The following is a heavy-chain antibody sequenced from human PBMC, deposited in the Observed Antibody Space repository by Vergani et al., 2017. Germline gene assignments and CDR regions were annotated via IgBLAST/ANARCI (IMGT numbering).Heavy chain of an antibody. Sequence: QLQLQESGPGLVKPSETLSLTCTVSGGSISTISYYWGWIHQPPGKGLEWIGSIYYSGTTYYNPSLKSRVTISVDTSKNQFSLKLSSVTAADTAMYYCARHRDGYRSDAFNIWGQGTMVTVSS. V-gene: IGHV4-39*01. J-gene: IGHJ3*02. CDR3: ARHRDGYRSDAFNI. CDR1: GGSISTISYY. CDR2: IYYSGTT. D-gene: IGHD5-24*01.